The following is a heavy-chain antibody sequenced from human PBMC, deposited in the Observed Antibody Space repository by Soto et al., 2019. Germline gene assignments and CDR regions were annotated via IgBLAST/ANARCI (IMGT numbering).Heavy chain of an antibody. Sequence: QVQLVESGGGVVQPGRSLRLSCAASGFTFSSYSMHWVRQAPGKGLEWVAVISYDGSNKYYADTVKGRFTISRDNSKNTLYPQMNSLRAEDAAVYYCARGAGIVVAGTSFDYWGQGTLVTVSS. D-gene: IGHD6-19*01. J-gene: IGHJ4*02. CDR2: ISYDGSNK. CDR1: GFTFSSYS. CDR3: ARGAGIVVAGTSFDY. V-gene: IGHV3-30-3*01.